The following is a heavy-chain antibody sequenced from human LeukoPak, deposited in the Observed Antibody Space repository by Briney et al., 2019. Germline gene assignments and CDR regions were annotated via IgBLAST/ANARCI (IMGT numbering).Heavy chain of an antibody. V-gene: IGHV3-23*01. Sequence: PGGSLRLSCAASGFTFSSYAMSWVRQAPGKGLEWVSAISGSGGSTYYADSVKGRFTISRDNSKNTLYLQMNSLRAEDTAVYYCARGKGSGRFGYFYYGVDVWGQGTTVTVSS. J-gene: IGHJ6*02. CDR2: ISGSGGST. CDR1: GFTFSSYA. CDR3: ARGKGSGRFGYFYYGVDV. D-gene: IGHD3-10*01.